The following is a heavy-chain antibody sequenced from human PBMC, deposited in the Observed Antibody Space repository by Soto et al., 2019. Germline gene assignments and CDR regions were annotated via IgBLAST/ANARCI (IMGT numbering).Heavy chain of an antibody. J-gene: IGHJ3*02. V-gene: IGHV4-4*07. Sequence: PSETLSLTCTVSGGSISSYYWSRIRQPAGKGLEWIGRIYTSGSTNYNPSLKSRVTMSVDTSKNQFSLKLSSVTAADTAVYYCARVGKLELQGGAFDIWGQGTMVTVS. D-gene: IGHD1-7*01. CDR3: ARVGKLELQGGAFDI. CDR1: GGSISSYY. CDR2: IYTSGST.